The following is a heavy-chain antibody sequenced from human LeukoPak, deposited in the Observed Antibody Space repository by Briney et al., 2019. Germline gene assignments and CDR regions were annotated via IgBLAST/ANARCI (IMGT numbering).Heavy chain of an antibody. CDR1: GGSFSGYY. V-gene: IGHV4-34*01. D-gene: IGHD1-26*01. J-gene: IGHJ6*02. CDR2: INHSGST. Sequence: SETLSLTCAVYGGSFSGYYWSRIRQPPGKGLEWIGEINHSGSTNCNPSLKSRVTISVDTSKNQFSLNLSSVTAADTAVYYCARRAWELLDYYYGMDVWGQGTTVTVSS. CDR3: ARRAWELLDYYYGMDV.